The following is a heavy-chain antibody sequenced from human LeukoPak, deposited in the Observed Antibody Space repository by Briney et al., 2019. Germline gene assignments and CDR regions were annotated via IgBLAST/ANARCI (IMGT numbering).Heavy chain of an antibody. CDR3: AKAEALVRAGFDY. V-gene: IGHV3-23*01. J-gene: IGHJ4*02. Sequence: GGSLRLSCAASGFTFSSYAMSWVRQAPGKGLEWVSAISGSGGSTFYVDSVKGRFTISRDNSKNTLYLQMNSLRAEDTAVYYCAKAEALVRAGFDYWGQGTLVTVSS. D-gene: IGHD6-19*01. CDR1: GFTFSSYA. CDR2: ISGSGGST.